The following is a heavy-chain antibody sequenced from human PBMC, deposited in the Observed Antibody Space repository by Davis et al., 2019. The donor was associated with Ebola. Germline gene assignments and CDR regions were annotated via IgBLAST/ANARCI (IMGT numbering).Heavy chain of an antibody. CDR1: GFTFSSYG. J-gene: IGHJ6*02. Sequence: GGSLRLSCAASGFTFSSYGMHWVRQAPGKGLEWVAVISYDGSNKYYADSVKGRFTISRDNSKNTLYLQMNSLRAEDTAVYYCVRGTWFGGLRAYYYGMDVWGQGTTVTVSS. CDR2: ISYDGSNK. D-gene: IGHD3-10*01. V-gene: IGHV3-30*03. CDR3: VRGTWFGGLRAYYYGMDV.